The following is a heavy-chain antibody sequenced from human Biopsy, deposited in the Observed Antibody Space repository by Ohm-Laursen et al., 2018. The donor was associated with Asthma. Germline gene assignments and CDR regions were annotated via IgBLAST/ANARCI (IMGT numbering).Heavy chain of an antibody. J-gene: IGHJ4*02. CDR3: ARGDRSNWSHYYFDY. V-gene: IGHV3-53*01. CDR2: IYSGGTS. Sequence: SLRLPCTASGFTVSRDHMFWVRQAPGKGLEWVSVIYSGGTSHTADSVRGRFTISRDFSKNTLYLQMHSLRAEDTAVYYCARGDRSNWSHYYFDYWGQGTLVTVSS. D-gene: IGHD1-20*01. CDR1: GFTVSRDH.